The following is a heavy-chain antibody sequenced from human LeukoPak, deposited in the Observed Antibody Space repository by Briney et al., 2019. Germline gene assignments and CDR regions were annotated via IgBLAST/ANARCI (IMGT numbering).Heavy chain of an antibody. CDR3: AGDSDLQPRNGFHM. CDR2: LSGDGART. D-gene: IGHD1-14*01. CDR1: GFTLSNYA. V-gene: IGHV3-23*01. J-gene: IGHJ3*02. Sequence: GGSPRLSCAVSGFTLSNYAMSWVRQAPGKGLEWISILSGDGARTYYADSVKGRFTVSRDLSKNTLYLQMNSLKPEDTAIYYCAGDSDLQPRNGFHMWGQGTVATVSS.